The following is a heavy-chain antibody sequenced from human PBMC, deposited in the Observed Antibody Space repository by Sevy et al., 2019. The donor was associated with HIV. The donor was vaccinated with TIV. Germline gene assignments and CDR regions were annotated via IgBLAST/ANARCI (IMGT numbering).Heavy chain of an antibody. CDR2: IKSKSDGETT. D-gene: IGHD1-26*01. Sequence: GGSLRLSCAAFGLTFSNAWMSWVRQAPGKGLEWVGRIKSKSDGETTDYAAPVKGRFTISRDVSESTLYLQMNRVKTADTAVYYCATSQGGAEWGFYYFDHWGQGTLVTVSS. J-gene: IGHJ4*02. V-gene: IGHV3-15*01. CDR1: GLTFSNAW. CDR3: ATSQGGAEWGFYYFDH.